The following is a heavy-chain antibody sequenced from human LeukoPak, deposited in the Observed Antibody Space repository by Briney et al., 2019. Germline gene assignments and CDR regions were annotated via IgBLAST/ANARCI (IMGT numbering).Heavy chain of an antibody. CDR3: ARVRYFWEILRYYYYMDV. Sequence: SGTLSLTCAVYGGSFSGYYWSWIRQPPGKGLEWIGEINHSGSTNYNPSLKSRVTISVDTSKNQFSLKLSSVTAADTAVYYCARVRYFWEILRYYYYMDVWGKGTTVTISS. CDR1: GGSFSGYY. CDR2: INHSGST. J-gene: IGHJ6*03. V-gene: IGHV4-34*01. D-gene: IGHD3-10*01.